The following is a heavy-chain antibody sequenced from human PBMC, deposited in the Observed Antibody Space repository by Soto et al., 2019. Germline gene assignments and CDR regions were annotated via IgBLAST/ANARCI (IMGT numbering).Heavy chain of an antibody. CDR3: SKAGDGC. CDR2: ITSDGVST. CDR1: RFTLSSYA. J-gene: IGHJ4*02. V-gene: IGHV3-23*01. D-gene: IGHD3-16*01. Sequence: LRLSCAASRFTLSSYAMTWVRQAPGKGLEWVSTITSDGVSTYYADSVKGRFTISRDNSKNTLYLQMNSLRAEDTAVYYCSKAGDGCWGQGTLVTVSS.